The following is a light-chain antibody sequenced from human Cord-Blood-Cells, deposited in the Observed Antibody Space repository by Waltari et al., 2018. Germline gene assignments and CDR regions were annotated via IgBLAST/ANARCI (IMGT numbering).Light chain of an antibody. J-gene: IGKJ2*01. CDR1: QDISNY. V-gene: IGKV1-33*01. CDR3: QQYDNLPYT. Sequence: DIQMTQSPSSLSASVGDRVTITCQASQDISNYLNWYQQKPGKAPKLLIYDASNLETGVPSGFMGSGSGTDFTFTISSLQPEEIATYYCQQYDNLPYTFGQGTKLENK. CDR2: DAS.